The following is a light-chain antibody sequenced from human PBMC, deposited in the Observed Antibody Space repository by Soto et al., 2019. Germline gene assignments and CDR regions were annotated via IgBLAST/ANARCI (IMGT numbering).Light chain of an antibody. CDR1: QSVSNN. V-gene: IGKV3-15*01. CDR3: QQYTDLVS. J-gene: IGKJ3*01. Sequence: EIVMTQSPATLSVSPGERATLSCRASQSVSNNLAWYQQKPGQAPRLLLYGTSTRATGIPTRFSGSGSDTEFTLTINCLQSEDFAIYYCQQYTDLVSFGPGTKVDFK. CDR2: GTS.